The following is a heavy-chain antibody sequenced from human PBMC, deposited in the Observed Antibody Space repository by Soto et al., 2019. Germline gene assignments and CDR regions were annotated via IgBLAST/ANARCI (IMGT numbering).Heavy chain of an antibody. CDR3: ARDSYGSGYGMDV. CDR2: IYWDDDK. CDR1: GFSLSTSGVG. J-gene: IGHJ6*02. D-gene: IGHD3-10*01. Sequence: QITLKESGPSLVKPTQTLTLTCTFSGFSLSTSGVGVGWIRQPPGKALEWLALIYWDDDKRYNPSLKRRLTITKHTSKNQVVLKMTNKDPVDTATYYCARDSYGSGYGMDVWGQGTTVTVS. V-gene: IGHV2-5*02.